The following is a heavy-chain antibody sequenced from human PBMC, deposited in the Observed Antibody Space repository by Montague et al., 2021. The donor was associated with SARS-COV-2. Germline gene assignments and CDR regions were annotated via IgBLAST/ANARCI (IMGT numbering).Heavy chain of an antibody. CDR2: IYYSGST. V-gene: IGHV4-39*01. J-gene: IGHJ6*02. D-gene: IGHD1-20*01. CDR3: ARRVTGTTVHYYYCGMDV. CDR1: GGSISSSSYY. Sequence: SETLSLTCTVSGGSISSSSYYWGWVRQPPGKGLEWIGSIYYSGSTYYNPSLKSRVTISVDTSKNQFSLKLSSVTAADTAVYYCARRVTGTTVHYYYCGMDVGGQGTTVTVSS.